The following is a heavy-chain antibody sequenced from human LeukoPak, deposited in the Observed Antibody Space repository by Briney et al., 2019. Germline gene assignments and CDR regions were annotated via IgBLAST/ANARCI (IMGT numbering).Heavy chain of an antibody. CDR1: NGSFSTYY. D-gene: IGHD5-24*01. CDR3: ARAGDGYYYYYYMDV. J-gene: IGHJ6*03. V-gene: IGHV4-59*08. CDR2: IFSSESSNT. Sequence: SETLSLTCSVSNGSFSTYYWGWFRQPPGKRLEWIGYIFSSESSNTNYNPSLNGRVTISVDTSKNQFSLTLNSVTAADTAVYYCARAGDGYYYYYYMDVWGKGTTVTVSS.